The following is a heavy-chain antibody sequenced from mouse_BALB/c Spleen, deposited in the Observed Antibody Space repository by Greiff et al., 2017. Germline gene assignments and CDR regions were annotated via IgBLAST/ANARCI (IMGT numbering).Heavy chain of an antibody. Sequence: EVKLMESGPSLVKPSQTLSLTCSVTGDSITSGYWNWIRKFPGNKLEYMGYISYSGSTYYNPSLKSRISITRDTSKNQYYLQLNSVTTEDTATYYCARGYDGKGWYFDVWGAGTTVTVSS. J-gene: IGHJ1*01. D-gene: IGHD2-14*01. V-gene: IGHV3-8*02. CDR3: ARGYDGKGWYFDV. CDR1: GDSITSGY. CDR2: ISYSGST.